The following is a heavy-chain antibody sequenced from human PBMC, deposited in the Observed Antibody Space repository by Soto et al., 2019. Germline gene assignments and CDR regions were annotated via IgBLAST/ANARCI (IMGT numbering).Heavy chain of an antibody. Sequence: ASVKVSCKASGYTFTGYYMHWVRQAPGQGLEWMGWINPNSGGTNYAQKFQGRVTMTRDTSISTAYMELSRLRSDDTAVYYCARDYDFWSGHAAFDIWGQGTNVTVSS. CDR3: ARDYDFWSGHAAFDI. J-gene: IGHJ3*02. D-gene: IGHD3-3*01. CDR1: GYTFTGYY. CDR2: INPNSGGT. V-gene: IGHV1-2*02.